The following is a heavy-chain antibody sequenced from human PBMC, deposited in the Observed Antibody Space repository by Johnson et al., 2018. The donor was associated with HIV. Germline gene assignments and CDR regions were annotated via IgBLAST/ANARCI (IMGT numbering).Heavy chain of an antibody. CDR1: GFIVSDNY. V-gene: IGHV3-30*04. CDR3: ARGPSDYDFWSGYPVS. CDR2: ISYDGSNK. J-gene: IGHJ3*01. D-gene: IGHD3-3*01. Sequence: QVQLVESGGGVVQPGRSLRLSCVGSGFIVSDNYMSWVRQAPGKGLEWVAVISYDGSNKYYADSVKGRFTISRDNSKNTLYLQMNSLRAEDTAVYYCARGPSDYDFWSGYPVSWGQGTMVTVSS.